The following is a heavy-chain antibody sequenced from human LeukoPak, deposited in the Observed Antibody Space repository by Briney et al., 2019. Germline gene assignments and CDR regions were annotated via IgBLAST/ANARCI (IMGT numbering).Heavy chain of an antibody. CDR3: ARDSSGWYPVVY. Sequence: PGGSLRLSCAASGCTFSSYSMSWVRQAPGKVLEWVSSISGSSGYIYYADSVKGRFTISRDNAKNSLYLQMNSLRAEDTAVYYCARDSSGWYPVVYWGQGTLVTVSS. J-gene: IGHJ4*02. V-gene: IGHV3-21*01. CDR1: GCTFSSYS. D-gene: IGHD6-19*01. CDR2: ISGSSGYI.